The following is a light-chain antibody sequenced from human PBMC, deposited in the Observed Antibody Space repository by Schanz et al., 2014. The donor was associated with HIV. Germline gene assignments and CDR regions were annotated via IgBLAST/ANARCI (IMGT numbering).Light chain of an antibody. CDR2: AAS. CDR3: QYFGNPGGT. J-gene: IGKJ4*01. CDR1: QSVSSSY. V-gene: IGKV3-20*01. Sequence: EIVLTQSPGTLSLSPGERATLSCRASQSVSSSYLAWYQHKPGQSPRLLIYAASSRATGIPDRFSGSGSGTEFTLTINRLEPEDFAVYYCQYFGNPGGTFGGGTKVEIK.